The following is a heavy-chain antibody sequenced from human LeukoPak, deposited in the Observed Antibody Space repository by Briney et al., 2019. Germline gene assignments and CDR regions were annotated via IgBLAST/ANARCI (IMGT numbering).Heavy chain of an antibody. V-gene: IGHV3-30*03. D-gene: IGHD4-17*01. Sequence: GGSLRLSCAASGFTFSSYGMHWVRQAPGKGLEWVAVISYDGSNKYYADSVKGRFTISRDNSKNTLYLQMNSLRAEDTAVYYCARDSREMTTVTTTLGYWGQGTLVTVSS. J-gene: IGHJ4*02. CDR1: GFTFSSYG. CDR2: ISYDGSNK. CDR3: ARDSREMTTVTTTLGY.